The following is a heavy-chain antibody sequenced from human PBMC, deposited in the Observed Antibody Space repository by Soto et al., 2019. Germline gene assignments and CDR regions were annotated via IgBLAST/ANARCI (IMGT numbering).Heavy chain of an antibody. D-gene: IGHD6-19*01. CDR3: ARRRGIAVAADYYYYGMDV. CDR1: GGSISSSSYY. Sequence: PSETLSLTCTVSGGSISSSSYYWGWIRQPPGKGLEWIGSIYYSGSTYYNPSLKSRVTISVDTSKNQFSLKLSSVTAADTAVYYCARRRGIAVAADYYYYGMDVWGQGTTVTV. J-gene: IGHJ6*02. CDR2: IYYSGST. V-gene: IGHV4-39*01.